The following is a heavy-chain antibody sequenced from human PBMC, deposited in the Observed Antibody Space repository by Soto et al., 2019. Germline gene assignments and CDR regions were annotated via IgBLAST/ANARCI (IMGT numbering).Heavy chain of an antibody. Sequence: GGSLRLSCAASGFTFSSYAMHWVRQAPGKGLEWVAVISYDGSNKYYADSVKGRFTISRDNSKNTLYLQMNSLRAEDTAVYYCARDIRGYSYGGPFDYWGQGTLVTVSS. CDR3: ARDIRGYSYGGPFDY. CDR1: GFTFSSYA. V-gene: IGHV3-30-3*01. D-gene: IGHD5-18*01. CDR2: ISYDGSNK. J-gene: IGHJ4*02.